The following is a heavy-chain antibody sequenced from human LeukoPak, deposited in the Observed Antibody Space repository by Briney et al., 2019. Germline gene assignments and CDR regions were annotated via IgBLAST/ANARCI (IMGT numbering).Heavy chain of an antibody. J-gene: IGHJ4*02. CDR2: KNPNSGNT. CDR1: GYTFTSYD. V-gene: IGHV1-8*01. D-gene: IGHD7-27*01. CDR3: ARDYWGSAGY. Sequence: ASVKVSCKASGYTFTSYDMNWVRQATGQGLEWMGWKNPNSGNTDYAQKFQGRVTMTRDTSISTAYMELSRLRSDDTAVYYCARDYWGSAGYWGQGTLVTVSS.